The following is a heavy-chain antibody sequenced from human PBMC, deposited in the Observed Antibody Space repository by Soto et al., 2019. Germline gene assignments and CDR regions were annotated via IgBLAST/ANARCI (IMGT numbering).Heavy chain of an antibody. Sequence: QVQLVQSGAEVKKPGSSVKVSCKASGGTFSSYTISWVRQAPGQGLEWMGRIIPILGIANYAQKFQGRVTITADKSTSTAYMELSSLRSEDTAVYYCARDRGDSDDAFDIWGKGTMVTVSS. CDR2: IIPILGIA. V-gene: IGHV1-69*08. D-gene: IGHD3-22*01. CDR3: ARDRGDSDDAFDI. J-gene: IGHJ3*02. CDR1: GGTFSSYT.